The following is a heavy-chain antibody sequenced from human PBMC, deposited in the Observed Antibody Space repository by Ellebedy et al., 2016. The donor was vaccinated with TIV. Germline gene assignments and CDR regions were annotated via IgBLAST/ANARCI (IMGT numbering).Heavy chain of an antibody. CDR1: GFTFSSYA. J-gene: IGHJ4*02. CDR3: AREFRSYYFDY. Sequence: GGSLRLSCAASGFTFSSYAMSWVRQAPGKGLEWVSSINWNSGNIAYADSVKGRFTISRDKSKNTLYMQMNSLRGEDTAVYYCAREFRSYYFDYWGQGTLVTVSS. CDR2: INWNSGNI. V-gene: IGHV3-20*04.